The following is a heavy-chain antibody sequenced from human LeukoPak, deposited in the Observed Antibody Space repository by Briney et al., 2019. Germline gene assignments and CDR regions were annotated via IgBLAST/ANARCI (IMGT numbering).Heavy chain of an antibody. D-gene: IGHD3-10*02. CDR1: GFTFSSYE. CDR3: AELGITMIGGV. Sequence: GGSLRLSCAASGFTFSSYEMNWVRQAPGKGLEWVSYISSSGSTIYYADSVKGRFTISRDKAKNSLYLQMNSLRAQDTAVYYCAELGITMIGGVWGKGTTVTISS. V-gene: IGHV3-48*03. J-gene: IGHJ6*04. CDR2: ISSSGSTI.